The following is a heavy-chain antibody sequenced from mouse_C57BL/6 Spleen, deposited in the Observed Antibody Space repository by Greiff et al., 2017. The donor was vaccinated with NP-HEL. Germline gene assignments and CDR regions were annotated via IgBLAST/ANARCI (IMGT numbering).Heavy chain of an antibody. Sequence: QVQLQQSGAELVRPGTSVKVSCKASGYAFTNYLIEWVKQRPGQGLEWIGVINPGSGGTNYNEKFKGKATLTADKSSSTAYMQLSSLTSEDSAVYFCARSGSTTVVDWYFDVWGTGTTVTVSS. CDR1: GYAFTNYL. D-gene: IGHD1-1*01. J-gene: IGHJ1*03. CDR3: ARSGSTTVVDWYFDV. V-gene: IGHV1-54*01. CDR2: INPGSGGT.